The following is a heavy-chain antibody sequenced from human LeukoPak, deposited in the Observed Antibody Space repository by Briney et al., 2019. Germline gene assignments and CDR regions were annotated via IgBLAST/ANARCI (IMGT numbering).Heavy chain of an antibody. CDR2: INPSAGST. CDR1: GYTFTSHY. J-gene: IGHJ4*02. Sequence: GASVKVSCRASGYTFTSHYMHWVRQAPGQGLEWMGIINPSAGSTSYPQKFQGRVTMTRDTSTSTVYMEPSSLRSEDTAVYYCAAPGASGFVGNFWSGPLDYWGQGTLVSVSS. V-gene: IGHV1-46*01. D-gene: IGHD3-3*01. CDR3: AAPGASGFVGNFWSGPLDY.